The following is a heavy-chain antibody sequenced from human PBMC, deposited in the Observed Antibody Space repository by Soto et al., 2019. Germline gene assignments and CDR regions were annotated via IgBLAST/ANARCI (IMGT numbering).Heavy chain of an antibody. CDR2: IWNDGSHK. V-gene: IGHV3-33*01. CDR1: GFTLSSSD. Sequence: VQLVESGGGVAQAGSSLRLSCAASGFTLSSSDMHWVRQAPGKGLEWVSDIWNDGSHKDYVDSVKGRFSVSRDKSKNTVYLQMNSLRAEDTAVYYCARSFGVSCRYFYYYGLDVWGQGTTVTVSS. CDR3: ARSFGVSCRYFYYYGLDV. D-gene: IGHD2-8*01. J-gene: IGHJ6*02.